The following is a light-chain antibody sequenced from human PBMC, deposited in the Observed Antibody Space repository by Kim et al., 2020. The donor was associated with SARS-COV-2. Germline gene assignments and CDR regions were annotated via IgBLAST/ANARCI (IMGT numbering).Light chain of an antibody. Sequence: SLSQGDGATLSCRASQSVSTKLAWYQQKPGQAPRLLIYGASTRATGVPARFSGSGSGTEFTLIITSLQSEDFAVYYCQQYDSWPYTFGQGTKLEIK. CDR3: QQYDSWPYT. CDR1: QSVSTK. V-gene: IGKV3D-15*01. CDR2: GAS. J-gene: IGKJ2*01.